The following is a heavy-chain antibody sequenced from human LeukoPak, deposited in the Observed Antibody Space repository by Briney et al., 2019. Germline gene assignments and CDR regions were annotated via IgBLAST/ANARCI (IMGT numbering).Heavy chain of an antibody. CDR2: IWYDGSNK. CDR3: ARAGIDNALDY. V-gene: IGHV3-33*01. D-gene: IGHD2-2*01. CDR1: GFTFNKYG. J-gene: IGHJ4*02. Sequence: GMSLRLSCAATGFTFNKYGMNWVRQAPGKGLEWVAIIWYDGSNKYFADSVMGRFTISKDNSKNTVYLQMNSLRIEGTAVYHCARAGIDNALDYWGPGTQVTVSS.